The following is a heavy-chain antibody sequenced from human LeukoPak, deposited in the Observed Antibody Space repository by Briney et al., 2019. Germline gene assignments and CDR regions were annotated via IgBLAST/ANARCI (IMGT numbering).Heavy chain of an antibody. Sequence: GESLKISCKGSGYSFTSYWIGWVRQMPGKGLEWMGIIYPGDSDTRYSPSFQGQVTISADESINTAFLQWSSLKPSDTAIYYCARLTVQFYGSGNYYYFLFFEYWGQGTLVTVSS. CDR1: GYSFTSYW. V-gene: IGHV5-51*01. D-gene: IGHD3-10*01. CDR2: IYPGDSDT. J-gene: IGHJ4*02. CDR3: ARLTVQFYGSGNYYYFLFFEY.